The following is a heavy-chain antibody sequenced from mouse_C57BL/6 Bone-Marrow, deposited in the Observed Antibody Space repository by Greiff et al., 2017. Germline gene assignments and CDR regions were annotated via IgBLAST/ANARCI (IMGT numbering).Heavy chain of an antibody. J-gene: IGHJ3*01. CDR1: GFNIKDDY. CDR3: TTGYDGPWFAY. D-gene: IGHD2-12*01. Sequence: EVQRVESGAELVRPGASVKLSCTASGFNIKDDYMHWVKQRPEQGLEWIGWIDPENGDTEYASKFQGKATITADTSSNTAYLQLSSLTSEDTAVXYCTTGYDGPWFAYWGQGTLVTVSA. CDR2: IDPENGDT. V-gene: IGHV14-4*01.